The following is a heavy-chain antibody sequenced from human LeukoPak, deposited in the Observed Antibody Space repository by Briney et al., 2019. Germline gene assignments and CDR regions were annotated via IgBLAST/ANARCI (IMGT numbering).Heavy chain of an antibody. CDR1: GFTFSSYA. V-gene: IGHV3-23*01. CDR3: AKSMVRGVIPFDY. D-gene: IGHD3-10*01. CDR2: ISGSGGST. J-gene: IGHJ4*02. Sequence: GGSLRLSCAASGFTFSSYAMRWIRQAPGKGLEWVSAISGSGGSTYYADSVKGRYTISRDNSKNTLYLQMNSLRAEDTAVYYCAKSMVRGVIPFDYWGQGTLVTVSS.